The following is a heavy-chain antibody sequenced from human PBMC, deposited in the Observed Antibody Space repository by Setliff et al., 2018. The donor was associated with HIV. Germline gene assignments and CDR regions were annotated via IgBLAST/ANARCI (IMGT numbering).Heavy chain of an antibody. CDR3: ARSNLEPTSRLFDP. Sequence: SETLSLTCTVSGDSISRSSYYWAWIRQSPGKGLEWIASRYYSGSTSYNLSLKSRVSMSVDTSRNQFSLRLTSVTAADTAVYYCARSNLEPTSRLFDPWGPGTLVTVSS. V-gene: IGHV4-39*07. J-gene: IGHJ5*02. CDR2: RYYSGST. CDR1: GDSISRSSYY. D-gene: IGHD1-1*01.